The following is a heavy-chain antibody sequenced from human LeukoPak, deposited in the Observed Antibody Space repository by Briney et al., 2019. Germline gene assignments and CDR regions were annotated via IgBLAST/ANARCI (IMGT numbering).Heavy chain of an antibody. V-gene: IGHV4-30-4*01. D-gene: IGHD3-16*01. Sequence: SETLSLTCTVSGGSISSGDYYWSWIRRPPGKGLEWIGYIYYSGSTYYNPSLKSRVTISVDTSKNQFSLKLSSVTAADTAVYYCARGGIMITFGGVIGPLDYWGQGTLVTVSS. CDR2: IYYSGST. CDR3: ARGGIMITFGGVIGPLDY. CDR1: GGSISSGDYY. J-gene: IGHJ4*02.